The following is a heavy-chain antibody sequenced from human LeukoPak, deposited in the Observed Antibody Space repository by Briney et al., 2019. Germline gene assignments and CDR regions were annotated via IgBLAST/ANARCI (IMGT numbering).Heavy chain of an antibody. Sequence: GGSLRLSCAASGFTFSTYNMNWVRQAPGKGLEWVSYISSTSSTICYADSVKGRFTISRDNAKNSLYLQMNSLRAEDTAVYYCARVGLGGVVPAAILSRGAFDIWGQGTMVTVSS. CDR2: ISSTSSTI. D-gene: IGHD2-2*02. CDR1: GFTFSTYN. CDR3: ARVGLGGVVPAAILSRGAFDI. V-gene: IGHV3-48*04. J-gene: IGHJ3*02.